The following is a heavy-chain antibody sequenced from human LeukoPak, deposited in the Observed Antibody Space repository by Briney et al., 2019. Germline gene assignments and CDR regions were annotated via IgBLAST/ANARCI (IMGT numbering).Heavy chain of an antibody. V-gene: IGHV4-59*01. D-gene: IGHD1-26*01. Sequence: SETLSLTCSVSGGSISSYYWSWIRQPPGKGLEWIGYIYSSGSTNYNPSLKSRVTVSADTSKNQFSLKLSSVTAADTAVYYCARGDYYYMDVWGKGTTVTVPS. CDR1: GGSISSYY. J-gene: IGHJ6*03. CDR2: IYSSGST. CDR3: ARGDYYYMDV.